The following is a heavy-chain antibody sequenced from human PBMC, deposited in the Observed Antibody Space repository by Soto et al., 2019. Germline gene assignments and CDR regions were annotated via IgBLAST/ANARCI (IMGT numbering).Heavy chain of an antibody. Sequence: QVQLQQWGAGLLKPSETLSLTCVVNGGSFSGYYWSWVRLPPGKGLEWIGEINHSGITDSNPSLKSRVTISVVGSRNQFSLNLTSVTAADTAVYFCARARSSVPSRRGIGYYGMDVWGQVTTVTVSS. V-gene: IGHV4-34*01. J-gene: IGHJ6*02. CDR1: GGSFSGYY. CDR2: INHSGIT. CDR3: ARARSSVPSRRGIGYYGMDV. D-gene: IGHD2-2*03.